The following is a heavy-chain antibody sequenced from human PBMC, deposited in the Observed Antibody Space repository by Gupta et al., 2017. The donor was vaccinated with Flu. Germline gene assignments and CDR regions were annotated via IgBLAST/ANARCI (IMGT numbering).Heavy chain of an antibody. Sequence: GKGLEWVSAISGSGGSTYYADSVKGRFTISRDNSKNTLYLQMNSLRAEDTAVYYCAKGRLGYTYYFDYWGQGTLVNVS. CDR3: AKGRLGYTYYFDY. J-gene: IGHJ4*02. CDR2: ISGSGGST. V-gene: IGHV3-23*01. D-gene: IGHD3-16*02.